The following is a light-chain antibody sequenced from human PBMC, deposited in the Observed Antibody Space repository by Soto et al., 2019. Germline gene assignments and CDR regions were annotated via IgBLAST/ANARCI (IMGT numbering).Light chain of an antibody. J-gene: IGLJ1*01. Sequence: QSVLTQPASVSGSPGQSITISCTGTSSDVGSYNLVSWYQQHPGKAPKLMIYEGSKRPSGVSNRFSSSKSGNTASLTISGLQAEDEADYYCCSYAGSPFVFGTGTKVTVL. CDR3: CSYAGSPFV. CDR2: EGS. CDR1: SSDVGSYNL. V-gene: IGLV2-23*01.